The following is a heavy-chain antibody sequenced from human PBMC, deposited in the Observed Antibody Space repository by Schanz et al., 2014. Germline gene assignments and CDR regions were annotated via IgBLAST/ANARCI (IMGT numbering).Heavy chain of an antibody. D-gene: IGHD3-22*01. CDR3: AKSYDTSGYSGFDY. Sequence: QVQLVESGGGVVQPGRSLRLSCAGSGFSFSDYGMHWVRQAPGRGLEWEAVISYHGSERYYADSVKGRFTISSDNAKNTLYLQMNSLRTEDTAVYFCAKSYDTSGYSGFDYWGQGTLVTVSS. CDR1: GFSFSDYG. V-gene: IGHV3-30*18. CDR2: ISYHGSER. J-gene: IGHJ4*02.